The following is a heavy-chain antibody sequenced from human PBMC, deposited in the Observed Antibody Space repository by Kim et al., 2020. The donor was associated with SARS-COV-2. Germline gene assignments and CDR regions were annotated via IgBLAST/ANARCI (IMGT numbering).Heavy chain of an antibody. CDR1: GFTFSSYS. V-gene: IGHV3-21*01. Sequence: GGSLRLSCAASGFTFSSYSMNWVRQAPGKGLEWVSSISSSSSYIYYADSVKGRFTISRDNAKNSLYLQMNSLRAEDTAGYNCARGNWNYVVDDDYYYYMDVWGKGTTVSVSS. J-gene: IGHJ6*03. D-gene: IGHD1-7*01. CDR2: ISSSSSYI. CDR3: ARGNWNYVVDDDYYYYMDV.